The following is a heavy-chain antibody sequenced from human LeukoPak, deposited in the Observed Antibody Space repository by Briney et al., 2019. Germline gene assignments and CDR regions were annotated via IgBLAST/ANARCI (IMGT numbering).Heavy chain of an antibody. CDR2: VNPKSGGT. Sequence: VASVKVSCKASGYTFTDYYIHWVRQAPGQGLEWMGWVNPKSGGTSTAQKFQGRVTMTSDTSISTAYMDLSGLRSDDTAVYYCARDGRLYGDSPVDYWGQGTLVTVSS. D-gene: IGHD4-17*01. V-gene: IGHV1-2*02. CDR3: ARDGRLYGDSPVDY. CDR1: GYTFTDYY. J-gene: IGHJ4*02.